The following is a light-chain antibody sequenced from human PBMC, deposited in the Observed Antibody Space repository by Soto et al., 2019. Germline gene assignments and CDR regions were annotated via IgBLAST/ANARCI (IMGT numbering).Light chain of an antibody. CDR1: QSVSNN. CDR2: GGS. CDR3: QQYNNWPSLT. Sequence: EIVLTQSPGTLSLSPGERATLSCRASQSVSNNYLAWYQQKPGQAPRLLIYGGSTRATGIPARFSGSGSGTEFTLTISSLQSEDFAIYYCQQYNNWPSLTFGGGTRWIS. J-gene: IGKJ4*01. V-gene: IGKV3D-15*01.